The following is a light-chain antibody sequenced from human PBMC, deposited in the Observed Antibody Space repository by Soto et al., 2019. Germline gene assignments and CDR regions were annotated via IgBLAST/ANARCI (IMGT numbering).Light chain of an antibody. V-gene: IGKV3-20*01. J-gene: IGKJ1*01. Sequence: EIVLTQSPGTLSLSPGERAILSCRASQSVSSSYLAWYQQKPGQAPRLLIYGASSRATGIPDRFSGSGSGTDFTLTISRLEPEDFAVYYCQQYGSSPTWTFGQGTKVEIK. CDR3: QQYGSSPTWT. CDR2: GAS. CDR1: QSVSSSY.